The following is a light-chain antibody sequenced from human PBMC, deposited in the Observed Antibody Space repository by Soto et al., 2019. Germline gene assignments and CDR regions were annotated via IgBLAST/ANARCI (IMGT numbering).Light chain of an antibody. CDR2: DVS. Sequence: QSVLTQPRSVSGSPGQSVTISCTGTSSGVGAYNYVSWYQQHPGKAPKLMTYDVSKRPSGVPDRFSGSKSGNTASLTISGLQAEDEADYYCCSYADNYSYVFGTGTRSPS. V-gene: IGLV2-11*01. CDR1: SSGVGAYNY. J-gene: IGLJ1*01. CDR3: CSYADNYSYV.